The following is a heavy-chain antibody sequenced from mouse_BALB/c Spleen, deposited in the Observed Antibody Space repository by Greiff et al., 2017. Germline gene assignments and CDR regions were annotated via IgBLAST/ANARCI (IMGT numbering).Heavy chain of an antibody. CDR3: ARGDYGSRYAMDY. J-gene: IGHJ4*01. V-gene: IGHV3-2*02. D-gene: IGHD1-1*01. CDR2: ISYSGST. Sequence: EVMLVESGPGLVKPSQSLSLTCTVTGYSITSDYAWNWIRQFPGNKLEWMGYISYSGSTSYNPSLKSRISITRDTSKNQFFLQLNSVTTEDTATYYCARGDYGSRYAMDYWGQGTSVTVSS. CDR1: GYSITSDYA.